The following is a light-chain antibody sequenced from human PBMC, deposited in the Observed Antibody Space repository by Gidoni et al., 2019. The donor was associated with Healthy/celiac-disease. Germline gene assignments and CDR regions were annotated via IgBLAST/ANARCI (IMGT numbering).Light chain of an antibody. Sequence: EIVMTQSPAPLSVSPGESATLSCRPSQSVSSNLAWYQQKPGQAPRLLIYGASTRATGIPARFSGSGSGTEFTLTISSLQSEDFAVYYCQQYNSWPLTFGGGTKVEIK. CDR2: GAS. J-gene: IGKJ4*01. V-gene: IGKV3-15*01. CDR3: QQYNSWPLT. CDR1: QSVSSN.